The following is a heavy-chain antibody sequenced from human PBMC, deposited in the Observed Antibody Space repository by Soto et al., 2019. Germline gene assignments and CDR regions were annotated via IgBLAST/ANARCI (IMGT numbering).Heavy chain of an antibody. J-gene: IGHJ6*02. CDR1: GFAFSTYG. CDR2: ISYDGDDK. Sequence: QVQLVESGGGVVQPGKSLRLSCVASGFAFSTYGVHWVRQAPGKGLVWVALISYDGDDKYYVDSGKGRLTISRDNSKNTLYLQMNSLRTEHTAVYYCAKSARSRVVYSYYYYGMHVWGQGTTGTVSS. D-gene: IGHD2-8*02. CDR3: AKSARSRVVYSYYYYGMHV. V-gene: IGHV3-30*18.